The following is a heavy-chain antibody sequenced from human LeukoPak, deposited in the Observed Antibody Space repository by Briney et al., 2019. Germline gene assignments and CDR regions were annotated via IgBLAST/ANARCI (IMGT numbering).Heavy chain of an antibody. Sequence: SETLSLTCAVSGYSISSGYYWGWIRQPPGKGLEWIGSIYHSGSTYYNPSLKSRVTISVDTPKNQFSLKLSSVTAADTAVYYCARDPRSSGSDAFDIWGQGTMVTVSS. V-gene: IGHV4-38-2*02. D-gene: IGHD2-15*01. CDR3: ARDPRSSGSDAFDI. CDR1: GYSISSGYY. J-gene: IGHJ3*02. CDR2: IYHSGST.